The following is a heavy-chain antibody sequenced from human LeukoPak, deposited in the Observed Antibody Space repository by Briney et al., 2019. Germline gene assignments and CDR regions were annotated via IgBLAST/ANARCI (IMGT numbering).Heavy chain of an antibody. Sequence: GGSLRLSCAASGFTFSSYEMNWVRQAPGKGPEWVSYISSSGSTIYYADSVKGRFTISRDNAKNSLYLQMNSLRAEDTAVYYCARVLAGATRMDYFDYWGQGTLVTVSA. CDR3: ARVLAGATRMDYFDY. V-gene: IGHV3-48*03. J-gene: IGHJ4*02. CDR2: ISSSGSTI. CDR1: GFTFSSYE. D-gene: IGHD1-26*01.